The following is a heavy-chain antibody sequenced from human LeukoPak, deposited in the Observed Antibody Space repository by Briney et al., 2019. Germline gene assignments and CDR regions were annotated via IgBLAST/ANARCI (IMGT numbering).Heavy chain of an antibody. CDR2: INPKTGGT. D-gene: IGHD5-24*01. Sequence: ASVKVSCKASGYSFTGYYMHWVRQAPGQGLEWMGWINPKTGGTNYALEFQGRVTMTRDTSISTAYMELSRLTSDDAALYYCAGGTYGYNVIDFWGQGTLVTVSS. CDR3: AGGTYGYNVIDF. CDR1: GYSFTGYY. V-gene: IGHV1-2*02. J-gene: IGHJ4*02.